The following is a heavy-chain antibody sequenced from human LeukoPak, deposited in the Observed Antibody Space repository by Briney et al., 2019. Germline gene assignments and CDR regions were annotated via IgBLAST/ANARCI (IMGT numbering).Heavy chain of an antibody. D-gene: IGHD2-2*01. V-gene: IGHV1-24*01. CDR2: FDPGDGET. J-gene: IGHJ4*02. CDR3: ARSHTSAPYPSTSCYFDY. CDR1: RYTLTELS. Sequence: ASVKVSCKVSRYTLTELSMHWVRQAPGKGLEWMGGFDPGDGETIYAQKFQGRVTITRNTSISTAYMELSSLRSEDTAVYYCARSHTSAPYPSTSCYFDYWGQGTLVTVSS.